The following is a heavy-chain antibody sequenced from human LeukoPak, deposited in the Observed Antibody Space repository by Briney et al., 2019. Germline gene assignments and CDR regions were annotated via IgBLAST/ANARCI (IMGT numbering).Heavy chain of an antibody. D-gene: IGHD3-3*01. Sequence: ASVKVPCKASGGTFSSYAISWVRQAPGQGLEWMGWINPNSGGTNYAQKFQGRVTMTRDTSISTAYMELSRLRSDDTAVYYCARDYDFWSGNPFDYWGQGTLVTVSS. CDR3: ARDYDFWSGNPFDY. CDR1: GGTFSSYA. CDR2: INPNSGGT. V-gene: IGHV1-2*02. J-gene: IGHJ4*02.